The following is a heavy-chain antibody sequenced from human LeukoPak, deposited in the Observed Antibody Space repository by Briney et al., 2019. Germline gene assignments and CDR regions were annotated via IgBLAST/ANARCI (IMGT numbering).Heavy chain of an antibody. Sequence: GGSLRLSCAASGFTFSSYSMNWVRQAPGKGLEWVSYISSSSSTIYYADSVKGRFTISRDNSKNTLYLQMNSLRAEDTAVYYCATHLAGVVAAPIKIKGYYFDYRGQGTLVTVSS. J-gene: IGHJ4*02. CDR3: ATHLAGVVAAPIKIKGYYFDY. CDR2: ISSSSSTI. CDR1: GFTFSSYS. V-gene: IGHV3-48*01. D-gene: IGHD2-15*01.